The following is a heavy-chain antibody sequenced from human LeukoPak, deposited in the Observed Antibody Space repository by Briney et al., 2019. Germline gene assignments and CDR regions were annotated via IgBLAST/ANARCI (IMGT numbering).Heavy chain of an antibody. CDR1: GFALSSYW. Sequence: PGGSLRLSFTASGFALSSYWMAWVRQAPGKGLEWVANMKYGGSEKYYVDSVKGRFTISRSSAKNSLYLQMNSLRGEDTAVYYCERDRAAAGPFLDYWGQGPLVTVSS. V-gene: IGHV3-7*01. J-gene: IGHJ4*02. CDR3: ERDRAAAGPFLDY. CDR2: MKYGGSEK. D-gene: IGHD6-13*01.